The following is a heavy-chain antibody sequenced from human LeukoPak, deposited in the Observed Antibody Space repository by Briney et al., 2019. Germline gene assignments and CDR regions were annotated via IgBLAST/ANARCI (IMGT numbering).Heavy chain of an antibody. J-gene: IGHJ6*03. CDR1: GYSFTSYW. CDR2: IYPGDSDT. V-gene: IGHV5-51*01. Sequence: GESLKISCKGSGYSFTSYWIGWVRQMPGKGLEWMGIIYPGDSDTRYSPSFQGQVTISADKSISTAYLQWSSLKASDTAMYYCARGQTPYYYYFYMDVWGKGTTVTVSS. CDR3: ARGQTPYYYYFYMDV.